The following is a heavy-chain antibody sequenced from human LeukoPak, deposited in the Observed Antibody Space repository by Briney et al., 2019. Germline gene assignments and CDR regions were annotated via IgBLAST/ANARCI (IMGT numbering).Heavy chain of an antibody. Sequence: GASVKVSCKASGYTFTSYDINWVRQATGQGPEWMGWMNPSSGNTGFAQRFQGRVTMTRDTSIYTAYLELSSLTSEDTAVYYCATHTYYYSSGSFAYWGQGTLVTVSS. D-gene: IGHD3-10*01. V-gene: IGHV1-8*01. CDR3: ATHTYYYSSGSFAY. CDR1: GYTFTSYD. CDR2: MNPSSGNT. J-gene: IGHJ4*02.